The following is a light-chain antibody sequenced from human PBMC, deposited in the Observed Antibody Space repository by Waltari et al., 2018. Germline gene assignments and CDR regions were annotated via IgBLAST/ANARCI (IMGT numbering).Light chain of an antibody. CDR1: QAIGND. V-gene: IGKV1-17*01. Sequence: DIQMTQSPSSLSASVGDTVTITCQASQAIGNDLNWYQQKPGKVPKLLIYRASSLQSGVPSRFRRSGSGTGFTLTISSLQPEDFATYYCQQGYSYPLTFGGGVKVEIK. J-gene: IGKJ4*01. CDR3: QQGYSYPLT. CDR2: RAS.